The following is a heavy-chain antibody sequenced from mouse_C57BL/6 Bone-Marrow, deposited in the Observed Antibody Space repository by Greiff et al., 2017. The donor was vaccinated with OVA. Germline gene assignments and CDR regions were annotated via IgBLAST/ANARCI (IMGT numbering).Heavy chain of an antibody. CDR2: INPNNGGT. D-gene: IGHD1-2*01. V-gene: IGHV1-18*01. Sequence: VHVKQSGPELVKPGASVKIPCKASGYTFTDYNMDWVKQSHGKSLEWIGDINPNNGGTIYNQKFKGKATLTVDKSSSTAYMELRSLTSEDTAVYYCAVPLRRGDFDVWGTGTTVTVSS. J-gene: IGHJ1*03. CDR1: GYTFTDYN. CDR3: AVPLRRGDFDV.